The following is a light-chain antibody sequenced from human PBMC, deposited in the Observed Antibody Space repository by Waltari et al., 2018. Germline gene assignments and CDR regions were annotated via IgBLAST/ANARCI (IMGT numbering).Light chain of an antibody. CDR2: GAS. CDR1: QSLTKRY. CDR3: QQYGSSVMYT. V-gene: IGKV3-20*01. J-gene: IGKJ2*01. Sequence: VLTQSPDTLSLSPGERATLSCRASQSLTKRYLAWYQQKPGQAPRLLIYGASSRAAGIPDRFSGSGSGTDFTLTISRLEPEDFAVYYCQQYGSSVMYTFGQGTKLEIE.